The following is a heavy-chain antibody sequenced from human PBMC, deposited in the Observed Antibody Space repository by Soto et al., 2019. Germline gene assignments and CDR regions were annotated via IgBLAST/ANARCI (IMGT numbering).Heavy chain of an antibody. J-gene: IGHJ6*02. V-gene: IGHV3-23*01. CDR2: ISGSGGST. CDR1: GCTFSSYA. CDR3: AKGRVGKYQLLLSRDYYYYYGMDV. Sequence: GVSLRLSCAASGCTFSSYAMSWIRQAPGKGLEWVSAISGSGGSTYYADSVKGRFTISRDNSKNTLYLQMNSLRAEDTAVYYCAKGRVGKYQLLLSRDYYYYYGMDVWGQGTTVTVSS. D-gene: IGHD2-2*01.